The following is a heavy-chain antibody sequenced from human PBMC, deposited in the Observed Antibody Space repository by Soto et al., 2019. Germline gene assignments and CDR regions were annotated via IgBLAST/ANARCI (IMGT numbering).Heavy chain of an antibody. CDR2: ISAYNGNT. Sequence: ASVKVSCKASGYTFTSCGISWVRQAPGRGLEWMGWISAYNGNTNYAQKLQGRVTMTTDTSTSTAYMELRSLRSDDTAVYYCARGIPYGSGSYGYYFGYWGQGTLVTVSS. CDR1: GYTFTSCG. J-gene: IGHJ4*02. CDR3: ARGIPYGSGSYGYYFGY. V-gene: IGHV1-18*04. D-gene: IGHD3-10*01.